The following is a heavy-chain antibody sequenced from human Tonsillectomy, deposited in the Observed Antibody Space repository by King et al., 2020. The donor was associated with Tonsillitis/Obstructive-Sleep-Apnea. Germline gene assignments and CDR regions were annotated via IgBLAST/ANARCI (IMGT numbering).Heavy chain of an antibody. D-gene: IGHD3-3*01. J-gene: IGHJ5*02. CDR2: IYFTGST. V-gene: IGHV4-59*01. Sequence: QLQESGPGLVKPSETLSLTCTVSGASISSYYWSWIRQPPGKGLEGIGYIYFTGSTKYNPSLNSRVSISVDTSKYHFSLKLSSVTAADTAVYYCARGHYDFWNGFPNWFDPWGQGTLVTVSS. CDR3: ARGHYDFWNGFPNWFDP. CDR1: GASISSYY.